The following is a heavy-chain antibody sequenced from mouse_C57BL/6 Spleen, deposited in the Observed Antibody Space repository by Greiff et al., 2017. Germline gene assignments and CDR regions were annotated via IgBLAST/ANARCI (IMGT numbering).Heavy chain of an antibody. CDR3: ARVGYDYLYAMDY. CDR2: ISYDGSN. J-gene: IGHJ4*01. Sequence: EVKLQESGPGLVKPSQSLSLTCSVTGYSITSGYYWNWIRQFPGNKLEWMGYISYDGSNNYNPSLKNRISITRDTSKNQFFLKLKSVTTEDTATYYCARVGYDYLYAMDYWGQGTSVTVSS. V-gene: IGHV3-6*01. D-gene: IGHD2-4*01. CDR1: GYSITSGYY.